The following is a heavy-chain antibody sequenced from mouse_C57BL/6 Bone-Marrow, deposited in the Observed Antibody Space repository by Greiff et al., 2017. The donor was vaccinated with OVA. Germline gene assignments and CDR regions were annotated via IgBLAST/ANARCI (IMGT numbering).Heavy chain of an antibody. J-gene: IGHJ2*01. D-gene: IGHD1-1*01. CDR3: AGDYDGTKSLYYFDY. Sequence: EVQLQQSGAELVKPGSSVKLSCTASGFNIKDYYMHWVKQRTEQGLEWIGRIDPEDGETKYAPKFQGKATITADTSSNTAYLQLSSLTSEDTAVYYCAGDYDGTKSLYYFDYWGQGTTLTVSS. CDR2: IDPEDGET. V-gene: IGHV14-2*01. CDR1: GFNIKDYY.